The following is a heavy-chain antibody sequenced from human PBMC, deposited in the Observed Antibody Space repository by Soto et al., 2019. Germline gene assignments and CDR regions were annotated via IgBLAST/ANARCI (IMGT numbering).Heavy chain of an antibody. J-gene: IGHJ3*02. Sequence: ASVKVSCKASGYTFTGYYMHWVRQAPGQGLEWMGIINPSGDSTNYAQKFQCRVTVTRDTSTSTVYMDLSSLRSEDTAVYYCARVQGLYSGYDDAFDIWGQGTMVTVSS. D-gene: IGHD5-12*01. V-gene: IGHV1-46*01. CDR2: INPSGDST. CDR1: GYTFTGYY. CDR3: ARVQGLYSGYDDAFDI.